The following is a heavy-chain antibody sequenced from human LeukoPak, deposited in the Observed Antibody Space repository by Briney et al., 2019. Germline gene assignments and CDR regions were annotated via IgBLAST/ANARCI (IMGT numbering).Heavy chain of an antibody. CDR1: GYTITNYF. D-gene: IGHD2-21*02. CDR3: ARRDCVGDCYSNWFDP. Sequence: ASVKVSCKASGYTITNYFMHWVRQAPGQGLEWMGIINPRGGSTGYAQKFQGRITMTTDMSTRTVYMELSSLESEDTAVYYCARRDCVGDCYSNWFDPWGQGTLVTVSS. J-gene: IGHJ5*02. V-gene: IGHV1-46*01. CDR2: INPRGGST.